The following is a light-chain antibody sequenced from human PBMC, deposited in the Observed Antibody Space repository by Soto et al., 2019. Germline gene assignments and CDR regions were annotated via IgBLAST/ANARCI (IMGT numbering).Light chain of an antibody. J-gene: IGKJ4*01. CDR3: QQRSNWPRLT. CDR1: QIVSSY. CDR2: DAS. V-gene: IGKV3-11*01. Sequence: EIVLTQSPATLSLSPWERATLSCRASQIVSSYLAWYQQKPGQAPRLLIYDASNRATGFPARFSGSGSGTDFTLTISSLEPEDFAVYYCQQRSNWPRLTFGGGTKVEIK.